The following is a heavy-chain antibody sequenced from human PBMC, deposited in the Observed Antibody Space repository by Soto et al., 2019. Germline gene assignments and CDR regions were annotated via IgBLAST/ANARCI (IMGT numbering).Heavy chain of an antibody. D-gene: IGHD5-18*01. CDR3: TRHAGYSYGSLV. V-gene: IGHV3-73*01. Sequence: PGGSLRLSCAASGFTFSGPAMHWVRPASGKGLEWVGRIRSKANSYATAYAASVKGRFTISRDDSKNTAYLQMNSLKTEDTAVYYCTRHAGYSYGSLVWGQGTLVTVSS. CDR1: GFTFSGPA. J-gene: IGHJ4*02. CDR2: IRSKANSYAT.